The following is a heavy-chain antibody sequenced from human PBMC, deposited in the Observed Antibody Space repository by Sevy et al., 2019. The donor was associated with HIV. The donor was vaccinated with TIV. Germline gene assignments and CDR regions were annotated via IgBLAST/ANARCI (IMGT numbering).Heavy chain of an antibody. Sequence: GGSLRLSCAASGFTFSSYAMSWVRQAPGKGLEWVSAISGSGGSTYYADSVKGRFTISRDNSKNTLYLQMNSLRADDTAVYYCSSPRYCSGGSCYRDAFDIWGQGTMVTVSS. V-gene: IGHV3-23*01. D-gene: IGHD2-15*01. CDR2: ISGSGGST. CDR3: SSPRYCSGGSCYRDAFDI. CDR1: GFTFSSYA. J-gene: IGHJ3*02.